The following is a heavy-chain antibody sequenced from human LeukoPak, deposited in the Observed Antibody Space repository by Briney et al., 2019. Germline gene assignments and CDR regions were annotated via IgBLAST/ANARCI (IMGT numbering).Heavy chain of an antibody. D-gene: IGHD3-10*01. J-gene: IGHJ4*02. CDR3: ARLYGSGSYSS. Sequence: SETLSLTCTVSGGSISSYYWSWIRQPPGKGLEWIGYIYYSGSTNYNPSPKSRVTISVDTSKNQFSLKLSSVTAADTAVYYCARLYGSGSYSSWGQGTLVTVSS. CDR2: IYYSGST. CDR1: GGSISSYY. V-gene: IGHV4-59*08.